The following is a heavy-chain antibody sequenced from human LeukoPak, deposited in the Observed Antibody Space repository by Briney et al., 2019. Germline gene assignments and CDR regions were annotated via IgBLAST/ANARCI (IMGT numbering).Heavy chain of an antibody. CDR2: ITTPVGRM. J-gene: IGHJ4*02. CDR1: GFTFSTYS. D-gene: IGHD6-19*01. Sequence: GGSLRLSCAASGFTFSTYSMNWVRRATGKGLEWVSSITTPVGRMYYADSLKGRITISRDNARSTLYLQMNSLRAEDTAVYYCATDGRSSGWYGFDYWGQGILVTVSS. V-gene: IGHV3-21*01. CDR3: ATDGRSSGWYGFDY.